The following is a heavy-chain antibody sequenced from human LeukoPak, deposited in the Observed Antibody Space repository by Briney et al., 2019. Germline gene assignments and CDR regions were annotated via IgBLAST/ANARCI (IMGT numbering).Heavy chain of an antibody. Sequence: HGESLKISCKTSGYSFTNYWINWVRQMPEKGLEWMGIIYPGGSDTRYSPSFQGQVTISADKSISTAYLQWSSLKASDTAMYYCLCGRSYSSGPQFDYWGQGTLVTVSS. CDR3: LCGRSYSSGPQFDY. CDR1: GYSFTNYW. CDR2: IYPGGSDT. D-gene: IGHD6-19*01. V-gene: IGHV5-51*01. J-gene: IGHJ4*02.